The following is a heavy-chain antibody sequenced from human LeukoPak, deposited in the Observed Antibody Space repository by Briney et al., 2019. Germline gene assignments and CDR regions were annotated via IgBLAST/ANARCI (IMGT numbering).Heavy chain of an antibody. V-gene: IGHV3-23*01. CDR2: ISGSGGST. CDR1: GFTFSSYA. Sequence: GGSLRLSCAASGFTFSSYAMSWVRQAPGKGLEWVSGISGSGGSTNYADSVKGRFTISRDNSKNTLYLQMNSLRAEDTAVYYCAKDVTFGGVIATYYFDYWGQGTLVTVSS. CDR3: AKDVTFGGVIATYYFDY. D-gene: IGHD3-16*02. J-gene: IGHJ4*02.